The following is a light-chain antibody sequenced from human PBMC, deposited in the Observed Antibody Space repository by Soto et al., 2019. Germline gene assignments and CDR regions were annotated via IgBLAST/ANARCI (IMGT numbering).Light chain of an antibody. V-gene: IGKV3-15*01. CDR1: QSVSSN. CDR3: QQYNNWPRAT. J-gene: IGKJ4*01. Sequence: EIVMTQSPATLSVSPGERATLSCRASQSVSSNLAWYQQKPGQAPRLLIYGASTRATGVPARFSGNGSGTDFTLTISSLQSEDFGVYYCQQYNNWPRATFGGGTKVDIK. CDR2: GAS.